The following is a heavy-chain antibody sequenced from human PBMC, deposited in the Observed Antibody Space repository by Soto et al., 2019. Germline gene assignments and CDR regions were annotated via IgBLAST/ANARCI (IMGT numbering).Heavy chain of an antibody. CDR2: IYYSGST. Sequence: SETLSLTCTVSGGSISSGGYYWSWIRQHPGKGLEWIGYIYYSGSTYYNPSLKSRVTISVDTSKNQFSLKLSSVTAADTAVYYCAREGCSSTSCKSAVDYWGQGTLVTVSS. CDR3: AREGCSSTSCKSAVDY. CDR1: GGSISSGGYY. V-gene: IGHV4-31*03. J-gene: IGHJ4*02. D-gene: IGHD2-2*01.